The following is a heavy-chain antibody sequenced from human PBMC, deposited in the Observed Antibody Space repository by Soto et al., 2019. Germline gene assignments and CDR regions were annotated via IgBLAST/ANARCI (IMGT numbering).Heavy chain of an antibody. J-gene: IGHJ6*02. CDR1: GFTFSSYG. Sequence: PGGSLRLSCAASGFTFSSYGMHWVRQAPGKGLEWVAVIWYDGSNKYYADSVKGRFTISRDNSKNTLYLQMNSLRAEDTAVYYCARGGIAAAGSLLTAGYYYGMDVWGQGTTVTVSS. D-gene: IGHD6-13*01. CDR2: IWYDGSNK. V-gene: IGHV3-33*01. CDR3: ARGGIAAAGSLLTAGYYYGMDV.